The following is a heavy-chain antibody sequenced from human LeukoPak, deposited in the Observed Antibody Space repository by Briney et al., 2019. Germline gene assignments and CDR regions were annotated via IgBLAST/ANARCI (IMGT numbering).Heavy chain of an antibody. Sequence: GASVKVPCKAFGFTFSSYHIHWVRQAPGQGLEWMGIIKPRDDSTIYAQKFQGRLIMTWDTSTSTAYMELSSLRSDDTALYYCARDFVWAVDYWGQGSLVTVSS. CDR1: GFTFSSYH. J-gene: IGHJ4*02. D-gene: IGHD3-16*01. CDR3: ARDFVWAVDY. V-gene: IGHV1-46*01. CDR2: IKPRDDST.